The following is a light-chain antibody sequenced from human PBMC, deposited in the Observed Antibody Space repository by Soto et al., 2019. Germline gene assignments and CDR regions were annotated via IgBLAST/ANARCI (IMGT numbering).Light chain of an antibody. CDR1: QSISSY. CDR3: QQSYSLWT. Sequence: DIQMTQYESYLSASGGERVNITCRASQSISSYLNWSPQKPGKDPKLLIYAASSLQSGVPSRFIASGSGTDFTLTISSLQPEEFATYDRQQSYSLWTGVQCTKVDIK. V-gene: IGKV1-39*01. J-gene: IGKJ1*01. CDR2: AAS.